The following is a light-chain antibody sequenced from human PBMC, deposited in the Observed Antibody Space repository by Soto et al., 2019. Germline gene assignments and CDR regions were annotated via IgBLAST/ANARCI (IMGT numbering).Light chain of an antibody. Sequence: QSVLTQPPSMSGAPGQRVTISCSGSNANIGAGYDVHWYQQLPGTAPKLLIYGNSNRPSGVPDRFSGSKSGTSASLAITGLQSEDEADYYCQSYDSSLRGSVFGGGTKLTVL. J-gene: IGLJ2*01. CDR1: NANIGAGYD. CDR3: QSYDSSLRGSV. CDR2: GNS. V-gene: IGLV1-40*01.